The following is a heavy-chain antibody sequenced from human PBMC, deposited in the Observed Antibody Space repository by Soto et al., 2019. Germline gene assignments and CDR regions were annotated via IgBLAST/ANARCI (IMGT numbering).Heavy chain of an antibody. J-gene: IGHJ5*02. Sequence: PSETLSLTCTVSGGSVSSSYWSWVRQPAGKGLEWIGRIHTRGIINYNPSLTGRVTVSVDTSKNQFFLRLSSVTAADTGVYFCARGHSARSGYYDVAWGQGTLVTVSS. CDR2: IHTRGII. D-gene: IGHD3-22*01. CDR3: ARGHSARSGYYDVA. V-gene: IGHV4-4*07. CDR1: GGSVSSSY.